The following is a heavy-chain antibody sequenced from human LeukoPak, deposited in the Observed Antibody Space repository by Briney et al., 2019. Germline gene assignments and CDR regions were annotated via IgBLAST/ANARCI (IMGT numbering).Heavy chain of an antibody. CDR1: GFTFSSYG. V-gene: IGHV3-30*02. J-gene: IGHJ6*03. CDR3: AKEGRDIVVVPAAILYYYYYYMDV. D-gene: IGHD2-2*02. Sequence: GGSLRLSCAASGFTFSSYGMQWVRQAPGKGLEWVAFIRYDGSNKYYADSVKGRFTISRDNSKNTLYLQMNSLRAEDTAVYYCAKEGRDIVVVPAAILYYYYYYMDVWGKGTTVTVSS. CDR2: IRYDGSNK.